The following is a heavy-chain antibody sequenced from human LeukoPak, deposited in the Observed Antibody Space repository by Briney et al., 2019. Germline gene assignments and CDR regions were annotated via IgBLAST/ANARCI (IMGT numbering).Heavy chain of an antibody. J-gene: IGHJ3*02. V-gene: IGHV3-11*01. Sequence: GGSLRLSCAASGFTFSDYYMSWIRQAPGKGLEWVSYISSSGSTIYYADSVKGRFTISRDNAKNSLYLQMNSLRAEDTAVYYCARDVFKVGATKVEHSETDAFDIWGQGTMVTVSS. CDR3: ARDVFKVGATKVEHSETDAFDI. D-gene: IGHD1-26*01. CDR2: ISSSGSTI. CDR1: GFTFSDYY.